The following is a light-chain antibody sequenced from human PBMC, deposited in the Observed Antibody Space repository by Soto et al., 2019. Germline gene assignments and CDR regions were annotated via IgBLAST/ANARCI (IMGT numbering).Light chain of an antibody. J-gene: IGLJ1*01. CDR1: SSNIGAGYD. Sequence: QSVLTQPPSVSGAPGQRVTISCTGSSSNIGAGYDAHWYQHLPGTAPKLLIYGNNNRPSGVPDRFSGSKSGTSASLAITGLQAEDEADYYCQSYDSSLSIYVFGSGTKLTVL. CDR2: GNN. CDR3: QSYDSSLSIYV. V-gene: IGLV1-40*01.